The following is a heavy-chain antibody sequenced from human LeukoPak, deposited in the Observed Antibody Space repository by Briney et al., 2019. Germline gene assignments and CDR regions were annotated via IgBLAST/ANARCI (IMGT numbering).Heavy chain of an antibody. Sequence: SETLSLTCTVSGGSISSYDWSWIRQPPGKGLEWIGNIYYSGNSNYNPSLKSRVTISVDTSKNQFSLKLSSVTAADTAVYYCARGDFGDLNWFDPWGQGTLVTVSS. V-gene: IGHV4-59*12. CDR3: ARGDFGDLNWFDP. CDR1: GGSISSYD. D-gene: IGHD3-10*01. J-gene: IGHJ5*02. CDR2: IYYSGNS.